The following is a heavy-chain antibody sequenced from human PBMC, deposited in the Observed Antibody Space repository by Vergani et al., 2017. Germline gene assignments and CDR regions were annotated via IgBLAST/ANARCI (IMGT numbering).Heavy chain of an antibody. CDR3: ASDTHSGQRADR. Sequence: QVQLQESGPGLVKSSETLSLTCSVSFDSIRNLYCNWIRQPPGKGLEWIGSIHYSEKTNYNPSLSHRVTISVDTSQNQFSLTLTSGAAADTAVYYCASDTHSGQRADRWGEGILVTVTS. CDR2: IHYSEKT. J-gene: IGHJ5*02. CDR1: FDSIRNLY. D-gene: IGHD6-19*01. V-gene: IGHV4-59*11.